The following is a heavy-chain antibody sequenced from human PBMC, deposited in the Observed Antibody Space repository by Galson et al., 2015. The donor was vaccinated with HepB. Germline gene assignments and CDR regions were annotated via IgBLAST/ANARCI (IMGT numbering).Heavy chain of an antibody. J-gene: IGHJ4*02. CDR2: IGSSSDYI. D-gene: IGHD6-13*01. CDR1: GFSFSSYS. CDR3: ARWSSSPPD. V-gene: IGHV3-21*01. Sequence: SLRLSCAASGFSFSSYSMNWVRQAPGKGLEWVSSIGSSSDYIHYADSVKGRLTISRDNAKNSLFLQMNSLRAEDTAVYYCARWSSSPPDRGQGTLVTVSS.